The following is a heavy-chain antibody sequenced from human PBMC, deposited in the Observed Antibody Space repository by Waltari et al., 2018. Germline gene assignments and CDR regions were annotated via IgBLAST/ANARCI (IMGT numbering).Heavy chain of an antibody. CDR1: GDSMNYW. CDR2: VLGSGRT. V-gene: IGHV4-4*02. Sequence: QLQLQESGPGLVKPSGTLSLICAVSGDSMNYWWSWVRQPPGTGLEWIGQVLGSGRTNYNPSFARRVTISLDTSTHQFALKMTSATAADTALYYCARDRGRGLYLDTWGQGILVTVSP. J-gene: IGHJ4*02. D-gene: IGHD2-15*01. CDR3: ARDRGRGLYLDT.